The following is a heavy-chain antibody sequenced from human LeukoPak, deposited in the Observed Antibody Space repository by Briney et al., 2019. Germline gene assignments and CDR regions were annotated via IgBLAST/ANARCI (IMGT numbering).Heavy chain of an antibody. Sequence: GGSLRLSCAASGFTFSSYAMSWVRQAPGKGLEWVSAMSGRGGSTYYADSVKGRFTISRDNSKNTLYLQMNSLRAEDTAVYYCAKVVRFYYYDSSGYFHGDDYWGQGTLVTVSS. CDR3: AKVVRFYYYDSSGYFHGDDY. D-gene: IGHD3-22*01. CDR1: GFTFSSYA. J-gene: IGHJ4*02. V-gene: IGHV3-23*01. CDR2: MSGRGGST.